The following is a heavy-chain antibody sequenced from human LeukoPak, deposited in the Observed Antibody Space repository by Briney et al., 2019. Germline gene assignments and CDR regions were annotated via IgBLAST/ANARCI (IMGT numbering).Heavy chain of an antibody. D-gene: IGHD2-2*01. CDR1: GYTFTGYY. CDR3: ARIPPHRIPESPIPYYYYMDV. CDR2: IIPIFGTA. V-gene: IGHV1-69*05. J-gene: IGHJ6*03. Sequence: SVKVSCKASGYTFTGYYMHWVRQAPGQGLEWMGRIIPIFGTANYAQKFQGRVTITTDESTSTAYMELSSLRSEDTAVYYCARIPPHRIPESPIPYYYYMDVWGKGTTVTVSS.